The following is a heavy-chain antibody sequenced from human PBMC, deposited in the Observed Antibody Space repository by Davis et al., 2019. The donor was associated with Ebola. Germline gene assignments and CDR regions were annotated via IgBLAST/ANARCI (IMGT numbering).Heavy chain of an antibody. D-gene: IGHD2-21*02. Sequence: GSLRLSCTVSGGSISPSSYYWGWIRQPPGKGLEWIGSIYYSGSTYYNPSLKSRVTISVDTSKNQFSLKLSSVTAADTAVYYCARGGDYVPYYYGMDVWGQGTTVTVSS. V-gene: IGHV4-39*01. CDR3: ARGGDYVPYYYGMDV. CDR1: GGSISPSSYY. J-gene: IGHJ6*02. CDR2: IYYSGST.